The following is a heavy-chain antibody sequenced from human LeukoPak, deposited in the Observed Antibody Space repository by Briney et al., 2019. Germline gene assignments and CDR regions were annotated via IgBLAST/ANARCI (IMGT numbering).Heavy chain of an antibody. J-gene: IGHJ4*02. Sequence: GGSLRLSCAASGFTFSSYGMHWVRQAPGKGLEWVAVISYDGSNKYYADSVKGRFTISRDNSKNTLYLQMNSLRAEDTAVYYCARDASSGYRWRPYYFDYWGQGTLVTVSS. CDR3: ARDASSGYRWRPYYFDY. D-gene: IGHD3-22*01. CDR1: GFTFSSYG. CDR2: ISYDGSNK. V-gene: IGHV3-30*19.